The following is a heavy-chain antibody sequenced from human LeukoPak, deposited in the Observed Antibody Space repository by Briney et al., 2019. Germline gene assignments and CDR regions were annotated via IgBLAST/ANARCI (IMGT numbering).Heavy chain of an antibody. CDR2: IYSSGST. CDR3: ARLAYSSRVLLY. CDR1: GGSINSYY. Sequence: PSETLSLTCTVSGGSINSYYWSWIRQPAGKGLEWIGRIYSSGSTNYNPSLKSRVTMSVNTSKNQFSLKLSSVTAADTAFYYCARLAYSSRVLLYWGQGTLVTVSS. J-gene: IGHJ1*01. D-gene: IGHD6-13*01. V-gene: IGHV4-4*07.